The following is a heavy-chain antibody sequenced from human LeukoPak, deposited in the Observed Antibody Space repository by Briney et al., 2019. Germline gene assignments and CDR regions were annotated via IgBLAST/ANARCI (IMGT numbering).Heavy chain of an antibody. J-gene: IGHJ4*02. D-gene: IGHD3-22*01. V-gene: IGHV3-21*01. CDR3: AKDITMIVVVISFDY. Sequence: GGSLRLSCAASGFTFSSYSMNWVRQAPGKGLEWVSSISSSSSYIYYADSVKGRFTISRDNAKNSLYLQMNSLRAEDTAVYYCAKDITMIVVVISFDYWGQGTLVTVSS. CDR2: ISSSSSYI. CDR1: GFTFSSYS.